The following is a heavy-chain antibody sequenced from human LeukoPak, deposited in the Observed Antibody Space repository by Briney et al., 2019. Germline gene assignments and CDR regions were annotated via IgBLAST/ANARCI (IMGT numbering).Heavy chain of an antibody. CDR2: INSDGSST. CDR3: ARGCSGGSCYSPFDY. CDR1: GFTFSSYW. D-gene: IGHD2-15*01. Sequence: PGGSLRLSCAASGFTFSSYWMHWVRQAPGKGLVWVSRINSDGSSTSYADSVKGRFTISRDNAKNTLYLQMNSLRAEDRAVYYCARGCSGGSCYSPFDYWGQGTLVTVSS. V-gene: IGHV3-74*01. J-gene: IGHJ4*02.